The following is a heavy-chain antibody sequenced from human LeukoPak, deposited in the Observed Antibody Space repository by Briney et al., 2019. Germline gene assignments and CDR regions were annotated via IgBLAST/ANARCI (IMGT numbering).Heavy chain of an antibody. CDR1: GFTFSNAY. Sequence: TGGSLRLSCAASGFTFSNAYMIWVRQAPGKGLEWVGRIKSKIDGGATDYAAPVKGRFTISRDDSRSTLYLQMNSLKTEDTAVYYCTTDAGFDSRWYNYWGQGTLVTVSS. J-gene: IGHJ4*02. CDR3: TTDAGFDSRWYNY. D-gene: IGHD6-13*01. V-gene: IGHV3-15*01. CDR2: IKSKIDGGAT.